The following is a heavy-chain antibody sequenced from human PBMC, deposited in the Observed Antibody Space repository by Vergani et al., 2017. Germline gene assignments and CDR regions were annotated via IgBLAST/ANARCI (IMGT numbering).Heavy chain of an antibody. D-gene: IGHD2-2*01. CDR2: ISGYNART. J-gene: IGHJ4*02. V-gene: IGHV1-18*01. CDR3: ARDVGYCSSTSCYGRVY. CDR1: GYTFSNYD. Sequence: QVQLVQSGAEVKKPGASVKVSCKASGYTFSNYDISWVRQAPGQGLEWMGWISGYNARTNYAQKLQGRVTMTTDTSTSTAYMELRSLRSDDTAVYYCARDVGYCSSTSCYGRVYWGQGTLVTVSS.